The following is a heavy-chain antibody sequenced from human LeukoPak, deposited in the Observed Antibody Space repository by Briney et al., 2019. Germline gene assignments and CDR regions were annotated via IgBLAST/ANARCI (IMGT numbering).Heavy chain of an antibody. D-gene: IGHD2-2*02. CDR3: ARVDCSSTSCYRHFQH. J-gene: IGHJ1*01. CDR1: GFTFSNYW. V-gene: IGHV3-7*01. Sequence: PGGSLRLSCKGSGFTFSNYWMGWVRQAPGKGLQWVANIKTDGSEKYYVDSVKGRFTISRDNAKNSLYLQMNSLRAEDTAVYYCARVDCSSTSCYRHFQHWGQGTLVTASS. CDR2: IKTDGSEK.